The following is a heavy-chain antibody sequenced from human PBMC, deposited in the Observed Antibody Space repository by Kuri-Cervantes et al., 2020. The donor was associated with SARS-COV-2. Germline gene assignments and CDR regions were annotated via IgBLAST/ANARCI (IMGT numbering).Heavy chain of an antibody. D-gene: IGHD3-3*01. CDR2: VNHNGGA. J-gene: IGHJ2*01. CDR1: GGSLSGSY. Sequence: GSLRLSCAIYGGSLSGSYWSWIRQSPGKRLEWIGEVNHNGGANYNPSLRSRVTISVDPSKAQFSLNLISVTAADTAVYYCARVVMAYYDFWSGYHPPSGGYFDLWGRGTLVTVSS. V-gene: IGHV4-34*01. CDR3: ARVVMAYYDFWSGYHPPSGGYFDL.